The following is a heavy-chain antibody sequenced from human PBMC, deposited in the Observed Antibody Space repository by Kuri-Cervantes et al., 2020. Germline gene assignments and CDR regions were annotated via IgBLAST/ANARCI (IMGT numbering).Heavy chain of an antibody. Sequence: GESLKISCAASGFTFSSYAMSWVRQAPGKGLEWVSAISGSGGSTYYADSVKGRFTISRDNSKNTLYLQMNSLRAEDTAVYYCAKTTPDYYGDYVFGWFDPWGQGTLVTVSS. CDR3: AKTTPDYYGDYVFGWFDP. D-gene: IGHD4-17*01. CDR1: GFTFSSYA. V-gene: IGHV3-23*01. CDR2: ISGSGGST. J-gene: IGHJ5*02.